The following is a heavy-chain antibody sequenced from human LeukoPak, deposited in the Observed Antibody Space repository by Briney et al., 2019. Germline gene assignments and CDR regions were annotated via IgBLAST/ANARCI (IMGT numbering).Heavy chain of an antibody. D-gene: IGHD1-7*01. V-gene: IGHV4-39*07. CDR3: ARLYGNFQNYYDY. CDR2: IYYRGST. Sequence: PSETLSLTCTVSGGSFSSISYYWGWIRQPPGKGLEWIGHIYYRGSTFYNPSLRGRVTISVDTSKNHFSVKLTSVTTADTAVYYCARLYGNFQNYYDYWGQGTLVTVSS. J-gene: IGHJ4*02. CDR1: GGSFSSISYY.